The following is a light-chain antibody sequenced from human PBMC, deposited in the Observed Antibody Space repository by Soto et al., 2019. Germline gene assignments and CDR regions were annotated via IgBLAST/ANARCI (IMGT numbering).Light chain of an antibody. V-gene: IGKV1-5*03. J-gene: IGKJ1*01. Sequence: DIQMTQSPSTLSASVGDRVTITCRASQSISVWLAWYQQKAGKAPNLLIYKASRLESGVPSRFSGSGSETEFTLTISGLQTGDSATYYCQKYNSYSPTLGQGTKVDIK. CDR2: KAS. CDR3: QKYNSYSPT. CDR1: QSISVW.